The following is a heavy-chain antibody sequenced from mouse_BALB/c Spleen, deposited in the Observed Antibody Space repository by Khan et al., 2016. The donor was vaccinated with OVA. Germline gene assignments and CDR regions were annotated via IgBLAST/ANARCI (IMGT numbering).Heavy chain of an antibody. V-gene: IGHV6-6*02. J-gene: IGHJ3*02. CDR2: IRLTSDNYAT. Sequence: EVKLEESGGGLVQPGGSMKLSCVASGFTFSSDWMSWVRQSPEKGLEWVAEIRLTSDNYATHYAESVKGKFTISRDDSKRRLYLHMTSLRAEDTGIDYWSQMGRTEWGQGTLVTVAA. CDR1: GFTFSSDW. CDR3: SQMGRTE. D-gene: IGHD4-1*01.